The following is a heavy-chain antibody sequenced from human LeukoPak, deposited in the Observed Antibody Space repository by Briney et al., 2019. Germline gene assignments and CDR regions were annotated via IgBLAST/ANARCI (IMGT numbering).Heavy chain of an antibody. J-gene: IGHJ3*02. D-gene: IGHD2-15*01. CDR2: LSGNGGST. Sequence: GGSLRLSCAASGFNFYSYALTWVRQAPGKGLEWVAALSGNGGSTYFADSVKGRFTISRDNSKNTLYLQMNSLRAEDTAVYYCARYCSGGSCFSSGAFDIWGQGTMVTVSS. CDR1: GFNFYSYA. V-gene: IGHV3-23*01. CDR3: ARYCSGGSCFSSGAFDI.